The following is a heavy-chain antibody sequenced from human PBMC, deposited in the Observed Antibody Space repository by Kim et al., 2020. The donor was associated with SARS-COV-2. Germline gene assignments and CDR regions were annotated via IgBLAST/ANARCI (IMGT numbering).Heavy chain of an antibody. CDR3: AKDISVTTNYYYYYYMD. J-gene: IGHJ6*03. V-gene: IGHV3-43*02. D-gene: IGHD1-1*01. CDR2: LSGDGYST. Sequence: GGSLRLSCAASGFTFDDYAMHWVRQAPGKGLEWVSLLSGDGYSTYYADSVKGRFTISRDNSKNSLYLQMNSLRTEHTALYYCAKDISVTTNYYYYYYMD. CDR1: GFTFDDYA.